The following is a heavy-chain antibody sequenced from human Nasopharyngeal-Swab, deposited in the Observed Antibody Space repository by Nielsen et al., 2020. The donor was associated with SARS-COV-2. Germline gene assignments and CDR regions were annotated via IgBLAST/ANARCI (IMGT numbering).Heavy chain of an antibody. D-gene: IGHD7-27*01. CDR2: IRGTSGYK. CDR3: ARGLRVLGNFDY. Sequence: GESLKISCAASGFTFSSYWMSWVRQVPGKGLEWVSFIRGTSGYKNYADSVKGRFTISRDNVKKSLYLQMNKLRAEDTAVYYCARGLRVLGNFDYWGQGTLVTVSS. J-gene: IGHJ4*02. V-gene: IGHV3-21*01. CDR1: GFTFSSYW.